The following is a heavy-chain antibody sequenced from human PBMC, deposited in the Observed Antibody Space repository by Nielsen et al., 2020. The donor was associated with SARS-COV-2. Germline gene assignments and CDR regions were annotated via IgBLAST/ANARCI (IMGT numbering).Heavy chain of an antibody. Sequence: WVRQAPGQGLEWMGWMNPNSGNTGYAQKFQGRVTMTRNTSISTAYMELSSLRSEDTAVYYCARDHCSSTSCLYYYYGMDVWGQGTTVTVSS. J-gene: IGHJ6*02. D-gene: IGHD2-2*01. CDR3: ARDHCSSTSCLYYYYGMDV. V-gene: IGHV1-8*01. CDR2: MNPNSGNT.